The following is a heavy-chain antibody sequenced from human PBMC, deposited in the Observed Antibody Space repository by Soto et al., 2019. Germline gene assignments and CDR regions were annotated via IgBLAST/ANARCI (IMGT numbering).Heavy chain of an antibody. CDR3: ATIPYYNDRSGAPLGS. V-gene: IGHV1-69*02. J-gene: IGHJ5*02. Sequence: QVQLVQSGAEVKKPGSSVKVSCKASGGTFSSYTISWVRQAPGQGLEWMGRIIPILGIANYAQKFQGRVTPFRGIVNDRQKAQDSVMITADKHTSAADMELSRLRSEVRAEYFCATIPYYNDRSGAPLGSWGQGTLVTVSS. D-gene: IGHD3-22*01. CDR1: GGTFSSYT. CDR2: IIPILGIA.